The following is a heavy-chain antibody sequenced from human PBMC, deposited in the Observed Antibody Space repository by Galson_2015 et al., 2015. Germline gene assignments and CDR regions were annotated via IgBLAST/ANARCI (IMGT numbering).Heavy chain of an antibody. CDR1: RFTFSGYA. CDR3: ARDFIAAGGLDV. D-gene: IGHD3-16*02. V-gene: IGHV3-23*01. CDR2: ISGSGDNT. Sequence: SLRLSCAASRFTFSGYAMTWVRQAPGKGLEWVSTISGSGDNTYYADSVKGRFTISRDNSKNSLYLQMNSLRAEDTAVYYCARDFIAAGGLDVWGQGTTVTVS. J-gene: IGHJ6*02.